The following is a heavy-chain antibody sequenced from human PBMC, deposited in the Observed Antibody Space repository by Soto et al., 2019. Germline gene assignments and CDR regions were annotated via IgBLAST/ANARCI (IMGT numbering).Heavy chain of an antibody. CDR1: GYHFAGYY. D-gene: IGHD3-22*01. J-gene: IGHJ4*02. CDR3: ARERHFFDSRGYHEKYFDF. Sequence: ASVKVSGKASGYHFAGYYLHWVRQAPGQGLEWMGWINPSSGDTEYEQKFEASATMTRDKSTDTAYLDLSRLSSADTAVYYCARERHFFDSRGYHEKYFDFWGQGTLVTVSS. V-gene: IGHV1-2*04. CDR2: INPSSGDT.